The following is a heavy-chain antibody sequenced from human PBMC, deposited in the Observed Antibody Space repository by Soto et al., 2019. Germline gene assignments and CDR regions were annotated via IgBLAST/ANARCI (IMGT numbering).Heavy chain of an antibody. V-gene: IGHV4-34*01. Sequence: SETLSLTCAVYGGSFSGYYWSWIRQPPGKGLEWIGEINHSGSTNYNPSLKSRVTISVDTSKNQFSLKLSSVTAADTAVYYCARDLSGGSCGTGVFRYWGQGTLVTVSS. CDR3: ARDLSGGSCGTGVFRY. J-gene: IGHJ4*02. CDR2: INHSGST. CDR1: GGSFSGYY. D-gene: IGHD2-15*01.